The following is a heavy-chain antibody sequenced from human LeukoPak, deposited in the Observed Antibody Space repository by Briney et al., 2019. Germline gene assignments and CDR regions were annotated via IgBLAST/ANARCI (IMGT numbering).Heavy chain of an antibody. CDR2: IGTAGDT. Sequence: GGSLRLSCAASGFTFSSYDRHWVRQATGKGLEWVSAIGTAGDTYYPGSVKGRFTISRENAKNSLYLQMNSLRAGDTAVYYCARGGRADSFDYWGQGTLVTVSS. D-gene: IGHD3/OR15-3a*01. CDR3: ARGGRADSFDY. V-gene: IGHV3-13*01. CDR1: GFTFSSYD. J-gene: IGHJ4*02.